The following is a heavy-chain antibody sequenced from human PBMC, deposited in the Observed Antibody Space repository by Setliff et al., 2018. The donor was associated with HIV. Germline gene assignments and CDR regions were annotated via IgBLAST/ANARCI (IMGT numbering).Heavy chain of an antibody. J-gene: IGHJ4*02. CDR3: ARGVNFDY. CDR1: GGSFSGYY. D-gene: IGHD3-3*01. CDR2: IYIYNSGST. Sequence: SETLSLTCSVSGGSFSGYYWSWIRQPPGRGLEWIGYIYIYNSGSTNYNPSLTSRVTISVDTSRNQFSLKLTFVTAADTAIYYCARGVNFDYWGQGTQVTVSS. V-gene: IGHV4-59*01.